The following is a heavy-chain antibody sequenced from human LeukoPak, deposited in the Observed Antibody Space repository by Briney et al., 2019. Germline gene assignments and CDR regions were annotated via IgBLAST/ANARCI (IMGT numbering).Heavy chain of an antibody. J-gene: IGHJ5*02. CDR3: ARGFTMVRGPYGWFDP. CDR2: IYTSGSI. CDR1: NDSISSYY. D-gene: IGHD3-10*01. Sequence: SETLSLTCTVSNDSISSYYWSWIRQPAEKGLEWIGRIYTSGSINYNPSLKSRVTVSVDTSKKQFTLKLSSVTAADTAVYYCARGFTMVRGPYGWFDPWGQGALVTVSS. V-gene: IGHV4-4*07.